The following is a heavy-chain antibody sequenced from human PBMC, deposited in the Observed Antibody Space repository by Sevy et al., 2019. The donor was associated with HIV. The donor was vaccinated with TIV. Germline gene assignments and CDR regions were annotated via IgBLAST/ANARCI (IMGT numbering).Heavy chain of an antibody. J-gene: IGHJ4*02. CDR2: IYYSGST. V-gene: IGHV4-59*11. CDR1: GASISSHY. CDR3: ARTLRMTKALDY. D-gene: IGHD2-8*01. Sequence: KQSQTLSLTCIVSGASISSHYWTWIRQPPGKGLEWVGYIYYSGSTNYNPSLKSRVAISLDTSKNQFSLKLTSVTAADTAVYYCARTLRMTKALDYWGQGTLVTVSS.